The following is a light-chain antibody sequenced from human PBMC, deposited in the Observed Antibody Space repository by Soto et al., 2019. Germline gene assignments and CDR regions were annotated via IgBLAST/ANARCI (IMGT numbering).Light chain of an antibody. CDR2: AAT. CDR1: QSISAY. J-gene: IGKJ5*01. V-gene: IGKV1-39*01. Sequence: DIQMTQSPSSLFASVGDRVTITCRASQSISAYLNWYQQRPGKAPSLLIYAATRLHSGVPSRFSGSGSGTDFTLTISSLQPEDFATYYCQRSYRAISFGQGTLLDMK. CDR3: QRSYRAIS.